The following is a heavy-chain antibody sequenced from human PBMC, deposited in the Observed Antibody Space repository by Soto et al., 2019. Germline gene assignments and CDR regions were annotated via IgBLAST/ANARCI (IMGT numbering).Heavy chain of an antibody. V-gene: IGHV1-2*02. J-gene: IGHJ5*02. CDR3: ARVTLRAGNWFDP. CDR2: INPKSRGT. CDR1: GYTFTDYF. Sequence: QVQLVQSGAEVKKPGASVKVSCKASGYTFTDYFIHWVRQAPGQGFEWMGWINPKSRGTTYALKFQGRVTMTRDTSNTTAYMELRGLRSDDTAIYYCARVTLRAGNWFDPWGQGTLVTVSS.